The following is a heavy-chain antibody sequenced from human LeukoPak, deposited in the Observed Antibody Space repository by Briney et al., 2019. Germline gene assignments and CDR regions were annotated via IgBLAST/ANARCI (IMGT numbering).Heavy chain of an antibody. V-gene: IGHV3-23*01. CDR3: AKVPVSSVTISEVVTDDAFDI. CDR2: IIGSGGST. Sequence: GGSLRLSCAASGLTFDDYAMHWVRQAPGKFLEWVSAIIGSGGSTYYADSVKCRFTISRDNSKNTVYLQMNSLRAEDTAVYYCAKVPVSSVTISEVVTDDAFDIWGQGTIVSVSS. D-gene: IGHD3-3*01. CDR1: GLTFDDYA. J-gene: IGHJ3*02.